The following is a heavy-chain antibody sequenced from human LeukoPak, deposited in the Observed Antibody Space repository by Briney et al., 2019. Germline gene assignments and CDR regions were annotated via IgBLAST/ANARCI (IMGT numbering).Heavy chain of an antibody. Sequence: GGSLRLSCAASGFTVSSNYMSWVRQAPGKGLEWVSVIYSGGSTYYADSVKGRFTISRHNSNNTLYLQMNSLRAEDTAVYYCARDGDSSGWYRWFDPWGQGTLVTVSS. V-gene: IGHV3-53*01. CDR3: ARDGDSSGWYRWFDP. D-gene: IGHD6-19*01. CDR1: GFTVSSNY. J-gene: IGHJ5*02. CDR2: IYSGGST.